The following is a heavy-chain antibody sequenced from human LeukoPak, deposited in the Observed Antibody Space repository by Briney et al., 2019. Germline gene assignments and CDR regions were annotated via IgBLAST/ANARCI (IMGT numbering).Heavy chain of an antibody. Sequence: PGGSLRLSCAASGFTFSDYYMSWIRQAPGKGLEWVSAISGSGGSTYYADSVKGRFTISRDNSKNTLYLQMNSLRAEDTAVYYCAKPHVYYYDSSGYIFDYWGQGTLVTVSS. V-gene: IGHV3-23*01. CDR3: AKPHVYYYDSSGYIFDY. J-gene: IGHJ4*02. CDR2: ISGSGGST. D-gene: IGHD3-22*01. CDR1: GFTFSDYY.